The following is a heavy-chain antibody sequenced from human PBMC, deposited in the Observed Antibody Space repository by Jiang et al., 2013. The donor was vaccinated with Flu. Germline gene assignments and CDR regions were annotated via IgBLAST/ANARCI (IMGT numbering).Heavy chain of an antibody. J-gene: IGHJ6*02. D-gene: IGHD4-17*01. V-gene: IGHV1-69*01. CDR2: IIPIFGTA. Sequence: SGAEVKKPGSSVKVSCKASGGTFSSYAISWVRQAPGQGLEWMGGIIPIFGTANYAQKFQGRVTITADESTSTAYMELSSLRSEDTAVYYCASSAVPHNYYYYGMDVWGQGTTVTVSS. CDR3: ASSAVPHNYYYYGMDV. CDR1: GGTFSSYA.